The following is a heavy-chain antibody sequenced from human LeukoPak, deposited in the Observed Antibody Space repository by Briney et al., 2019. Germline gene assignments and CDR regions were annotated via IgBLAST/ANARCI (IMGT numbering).Heavy chain of an antibody. Sequence: GGSLRLSCAASGFTFSSYGMHWVRQAPGKGLEWVAFIRYDGSNKYYADSVKGRFTISRDNSKNTLYLQMTSLRAEDTAVYYCAKSTRDYYYYMDVWGKGTTVTVSS. CDR1: GFTFSSYG. CDR3: AKSTRDYYYYMDV. V-gene: IGHV3-30*02. J-gene: IGHJ6*03. CDR2: IRYDGSNK.